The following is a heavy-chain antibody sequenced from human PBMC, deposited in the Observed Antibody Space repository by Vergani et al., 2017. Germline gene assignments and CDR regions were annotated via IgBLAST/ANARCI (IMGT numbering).Heavy chain of an antibody. V-gene: IGHV1-18*04. J-gene: IGHJ4*03. D-gene: IGHD3-10*01. CDR3: ARDRTYYYGAGSFYLFDY. CDR2: IRADTGDT. Sequence: QVQLVQSGPEVKRPGASVKVSCKTSGYTFFNYGVNWTRRAPGQGFEWLGWIRADTGDTKYSERLQDRVTLTTDSSTNEAYMELRSLKSDDTAVYYCARDRTYYYGAGSFYLFDYWGQGTLVTVSS. CDR1: GYTFFNYG.